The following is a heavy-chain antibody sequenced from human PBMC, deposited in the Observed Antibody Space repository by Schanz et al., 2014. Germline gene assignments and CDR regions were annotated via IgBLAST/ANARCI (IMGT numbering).Heavy chain of an antibody. V-gene: IGHV4-59*08. D-gene: IGHD2-8*01. Sequence: QVQLQESGPGLVKPSETLSLTCTVSGGSISNYHWSWIQQPPGKGLEWLGYIYSSGNTNYNPSLKRRVTISVDTSKNQFFLKLSSVTAADTAVYYCAKTSVLYPWGYFDYWGQGTLVTVSS. J-gene: IGHJ4*02. CDR2: IYSSGNT. CDR1: GGSISNYH. CDR3: AKTSVLYPWGYFDY.